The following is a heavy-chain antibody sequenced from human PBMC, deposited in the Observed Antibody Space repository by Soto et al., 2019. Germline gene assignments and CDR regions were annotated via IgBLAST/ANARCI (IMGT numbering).Heavy chain of an antibody. J-gene: IGHJ4*02. Sequence: WGSLRLSCAASGFTFSSYGMHWVRQAPGKGLEWVAVISYDGSNKYYADSVKGRFTISRDNSKNTLYLQMNSLRAEDTAVYYCAKDWAPGYDSRYYFDYWGQGTLVTVSS. CDR3: AKDWAPGYDSRYYFDY. CDR1: GFTFSSYG. V-gene: IGHV3-30*18. D-gene: IGHD5-12*01. CDR2: ISYDGSNK.